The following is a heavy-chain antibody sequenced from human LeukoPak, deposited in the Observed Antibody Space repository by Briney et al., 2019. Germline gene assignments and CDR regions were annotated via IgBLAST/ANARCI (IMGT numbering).Heavy chain of an antibody. J-gene: IGHJ4*02. CDR2: IIPIFGTA. V-gene: IGHV1-69*13. D-gene: IGHD6-13*01. Sequence: ASVKVSCKASGGTFSSYAISRVRQAPGQGLEWMGGIIPIFGTANYAQKFQGRVTITADESTSTAYMELSSLRSEDTAVYYCARGGYSSTQLEEYDYWGQGTLVTVSS. CDR3: ARGGYSSTQLEEYDY. CDR1: GGTFSSYA.